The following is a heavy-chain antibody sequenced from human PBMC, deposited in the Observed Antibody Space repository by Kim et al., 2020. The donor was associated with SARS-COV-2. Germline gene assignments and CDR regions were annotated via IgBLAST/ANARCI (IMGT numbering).Heavy chain of an antibody. Sequence: SETLSLTCAVYGGSFSGYSWNWIRQPPGKGLEWIGEINHSGGLNHKPSLKSRVTISMDTSKKQFSLKVTSVTAADTAFYYCARGRAGIVPSPILGIGPLYDFFTIDFLGHGTPVTVSS. D-gene: IGHD7-27*01. V-gene: IGHV4-34*01. CDR3: ARGRAGIVPSPILGIGPLYDFFTIDF. J-gene: IGHJ4*03. CDR2: INHSGGL. CDR1: GGSFSGYS.